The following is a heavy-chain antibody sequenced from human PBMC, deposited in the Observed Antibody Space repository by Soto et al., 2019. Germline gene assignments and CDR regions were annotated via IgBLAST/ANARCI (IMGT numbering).Heavy chain of an antibody. CDR3: ARDLCFGGNYLDY. CDR2: IYYDGSKK. V-gene: IGHV3-33*01. CDR1: GFPFSTYG. J-gene: IGHJ4*02. Sequence: QVQLVESGGGVVQPGRSLRLSCAASGFPFSTYGMHWVRQAPGKGLEWVAVIYYDGSKKYYSDSVKGRFTISRDNSNNTLFLQMSNLRAEDTAVYYCARDLCFGGNYLDYWGQGTLVNVFS. D-gene: IGHD1-26*01.